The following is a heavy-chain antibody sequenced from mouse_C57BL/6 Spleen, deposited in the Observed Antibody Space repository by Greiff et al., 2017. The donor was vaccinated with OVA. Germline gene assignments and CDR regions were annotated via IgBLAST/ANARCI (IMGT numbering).Heavy chain of an antibody. J-gene: IGHJ2*01. CDR3: ARRDYYYGSSPYYFDY. CDR1: GYTFTSYW. V-gene: IGHV1-55*01. Sequence: VQLQQPGAELVKPGASVKMSCKASGYTFTSYWITWVKQRPGQGLEWIGDIYPGSGSTNYNEKFKSKATLTVDTSSSTAYMQLNSLTSEDAAVYYCARRDYYYGSSPYYFDYWGQGTTLTVSS. CDR2: IYPGSGST. D-gene: IGHD1-1*01.